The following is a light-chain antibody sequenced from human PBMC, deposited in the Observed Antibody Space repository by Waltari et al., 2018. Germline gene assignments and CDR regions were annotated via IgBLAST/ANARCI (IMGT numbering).Light chain of an antibody. CDR3: ASWDDSLSGPV. CDR2: SNN. Sequence: QSLLTQPPSASGTPGQSVTIRCSGGSSNIGSNYVCWYQQLPGMAPKLVIHSNNELPSGSPDRSTGAKSGTSASLAISGLRSEDEADYYGASWDDSLSGPVFGGGTKLTVL. J-gene: IGLJ3*02. CDR1: SSNIGSNY. V-gene: IGLV1-47*02.